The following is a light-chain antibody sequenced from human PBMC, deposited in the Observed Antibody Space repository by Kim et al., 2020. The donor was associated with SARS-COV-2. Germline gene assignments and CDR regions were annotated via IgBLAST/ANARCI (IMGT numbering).Light chain of an antibody. Sequence: SPGERATPSCSATQRVSSNLAWYQQKPGQAPRLLIYGASTRATGIPARCSGSGSGTEFTLTISSLQSEDFAVYYCQQYNNWSPLTFGGGTKVDIK. CDR2: GAS. V-gene: IGKV3-15*01. CDR3: QQYNNWSPLT. CDR1: QRVSSN. J-gene: IGKJ4*01.